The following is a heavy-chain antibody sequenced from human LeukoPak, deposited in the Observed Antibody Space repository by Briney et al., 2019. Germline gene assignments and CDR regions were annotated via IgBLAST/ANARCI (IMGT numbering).Heavy chain of an antibody. CDR1: GDSVSTNTVT. CDR3: ARGGYASDWAPTGFDC. CDR2: TYYRSKWDN. D-gene: IGHD6-19*01. J-gene: IGHJ5*01. V-gene: IGHV6-1*01. Sequence: SQTLSLTCAISGDSVSTNTVTWNWIRQSPSRGLEWLGRTYYRSKWDNDYAASVKSRITINPDTSKNQFSLQMNSVTPEDTAVYYCARGGYASDWAPTGFDCWGHGTRVTVSS.